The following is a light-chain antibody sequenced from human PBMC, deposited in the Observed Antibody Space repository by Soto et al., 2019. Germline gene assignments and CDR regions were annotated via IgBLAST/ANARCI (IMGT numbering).Light chain of an antibody. CDR3: QQSYSSPPT. V-gene: IGKV1-39*01. CDR1: QNIDTY. Sequence: DIQMTQYPPALSAFVGDRVTITCRASQNIDTYLNWYQLKPGKAPELLIHDASSLQSGVPSRFSGSGSGADFTLTIGSLQPEDFAVYYCQQSYSSPPTFGQGTKVDIK. J-gene: IGKJ1*01. CDR2: DAS.